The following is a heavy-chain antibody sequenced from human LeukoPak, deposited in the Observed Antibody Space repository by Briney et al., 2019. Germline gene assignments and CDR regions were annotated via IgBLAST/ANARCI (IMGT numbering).Heavy chain of an antibody. Sequence: GGPLRLSCAASGFTFSSYSMNWVRQAPGKGLEWVSSISSSSSYIYYADSVKGRFTISRDNAKNSLYLQMNSLRAEDTAVYYCARDRQLVLDYWGQGTLVTVSS. CDR3: ARDRQLVLDY. J-gene: IGHJ4*02. CDR1: GFTFSSYS. D-gene: IGHD6-13*01. CDR2: ISSSSSYI. V-gene: IGHV3-21*01.